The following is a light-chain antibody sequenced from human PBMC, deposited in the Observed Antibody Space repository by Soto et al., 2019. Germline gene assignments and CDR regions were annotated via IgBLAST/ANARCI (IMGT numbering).Light chain of an antibody. CDR2: DVS. CDR3: SSYTSSSTLLYV. Sequence: QSVLTQPASVSGSPGQSITISCTGTSSDVGSYNYVSWYQQHPGKAPKLMIYDVSNRPSGVSNRFPGSKSGNTASLTISGLQAEDEAAYYCSSYTSSSTLLYVFGTGTKLTVL. V-gene: IGLV2-14*01. CDR1: SSDVGSYNY. J-gene: IGLJ1*01.